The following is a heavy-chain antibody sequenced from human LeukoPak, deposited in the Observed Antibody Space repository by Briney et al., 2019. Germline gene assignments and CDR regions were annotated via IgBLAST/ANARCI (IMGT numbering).Heavy chain of an antibody. J-gene: IGHJ4*02. CDR3: ARAYYDFWSGYYNDY. Sequence: ASVTVSFKASGYTFTGYYMHWVRQAPGQGLEWMGWINPNSGGTNYAQKFQGRVTMTRDTSISTAYMELSRLRSDDTAVYYCARAYYDFWSGYYNDYWGQGTLVTVSS. D-gene: IGHD3-3*01. CDR2: INPNSGGT. V-gene: IGHV1-2*02. CDR1: GYTFTGYY.